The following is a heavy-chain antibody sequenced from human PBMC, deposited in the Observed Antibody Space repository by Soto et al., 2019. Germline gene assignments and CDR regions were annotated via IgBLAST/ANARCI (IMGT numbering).Heavy chain of an antibody. V-gene: IGHV4-30-2*01. Sequence: SETLSLTCAVSGGSISSGGYSWSWIRQPPGKGLEWIGYIYHSGSTYYNPSLKSRVTISVDRSKNQFSLKLSSVTAADTAVYYCARSGGTHNWFDPWGQGTLVTVS. CDR2: IYHSGST. J-gene: IGHJ5*02. CDR3: ARSGGTHNWFDP. D-gene: IGHD2-15*01. CDR1: GGSISSGGYS.